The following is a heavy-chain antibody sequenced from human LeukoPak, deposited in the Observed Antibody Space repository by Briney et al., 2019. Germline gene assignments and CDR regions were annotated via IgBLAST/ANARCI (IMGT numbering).Heavy chain of an antibody. CDR3: AKALVVVPAAVEEW. D-gene: IGHD2-2*01. CDR2: ISGSGGST. J-gene: IGHJ4*02. CDR1: GFTFSSYA. Sequence: GGSLRLSCAASGFTFSSYAMSWVRQAPGKGLEWVSAISGSGGSTYYADSVKGRFTISRDNSKSTLYLQMNSLRAEDTAVYYCAKALVVVPAAVEEWWGQGTLVTVSS. V-gene: IGHV3-23*01.